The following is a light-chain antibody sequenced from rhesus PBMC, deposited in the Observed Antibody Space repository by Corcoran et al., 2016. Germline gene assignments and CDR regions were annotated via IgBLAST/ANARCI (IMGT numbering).Light chain of an antibody. V-gene: IGKV2-78*01. Sequence: DIVMTQTPLSLPVTPGEPASISCRSSQSLLHSHGYPYLFWYLQKPGRSPQLLIFLGSNRASGVPDRLRGSGAGYDCTLKISRVEAEDVGVYYCLQDIQLPLTFGGGTKVEIK. J-gene: IGKJ4*01. CDR3: LQDIQLPLT. CDR1: QSLLHSHGYPY. CDR2: LGS.